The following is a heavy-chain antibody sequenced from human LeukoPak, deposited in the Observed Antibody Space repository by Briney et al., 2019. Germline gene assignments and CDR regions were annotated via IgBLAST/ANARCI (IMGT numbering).Heavy chain of an antibody. CDR1: GGSISSGGYY. CDR2: IYYSGST. J-gene: IGHJ5*02. CDR3: ARKGRITQNWFDP. D-gene: IGHD3-10*01. Sequence: SETLSLTCTVSGGSISSGGYYWSWIRQHPGKGLEWIGYIYYSGSTYYNPSLKSRVTISVDTSKNQFSLKLSSVTAADTAVYYCARKGRITQNWFDPWGQGTLVTVSS. V-gene: IGHV4-31*03.